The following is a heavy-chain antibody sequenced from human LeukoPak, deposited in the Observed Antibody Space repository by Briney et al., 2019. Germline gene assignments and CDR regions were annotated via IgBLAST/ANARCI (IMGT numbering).Heavy chain of an antibody. D-gene: IGHD3-10*01. CDR3: VRGYGSGSYWNY. Sequence: KPSETLSLTCAVYGGSFSGYYWSWIRQPPGKGLEWIGEINHSGSTNYNPSLKSRVTISVDTSKNQFSLKLSSVTAADTAVYYCVRGYGSGSYWNYWGQGTLVTVSS. CDR1: GGSFSGYY. J-gene: IGHJ4*02. CDR2: INHSGST. V-gene: IGHV4-34*01.